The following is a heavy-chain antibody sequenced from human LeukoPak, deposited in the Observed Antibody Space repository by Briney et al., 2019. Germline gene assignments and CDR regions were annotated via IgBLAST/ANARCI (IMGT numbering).Heavy chain of an antibody. CDR3: ARDGGDGYSGSSGY. Sequence: GGSLRLSCAASGFTFSTYAMHWVRQAPGKGLEWVAVISYDGSNKYYADSVKGRFTISRDNSKNTLYLQVNSLRAEDTAMYYCARDGGDGYSGSSGYWGQGTLVTVSS. CDR1: GFTFSTYA. J-gene: IGHJ4*02. CDR2: ISYDGSNK. D-gene: IGHD1-26*01. V-gene: IGHV3-30*04.